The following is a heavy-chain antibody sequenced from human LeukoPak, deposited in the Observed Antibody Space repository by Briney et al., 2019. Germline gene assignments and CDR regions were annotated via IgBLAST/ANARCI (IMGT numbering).Heavy chain of an antibody. CDR3: AHFGPYGRAAAGTLDFDY. CDR2: IYWDDDK. D-gene: IGHD6-13*01. V-gene: IGHV2-5*02. J-gene: IGHJ4*02. Sequence: ESGPTLVKPTQTLTLTCTFSGFSLSTSGVGVGWIRQPPGKALEWLALIYWDDDKRYSPSLKSRLTITKDTSKNQVVLTMTNMDPVDTATYYRAHFGPYGRAAAGTLDFDYWGQGTLVTVSS. CDR1: GFSLSTSGVG.